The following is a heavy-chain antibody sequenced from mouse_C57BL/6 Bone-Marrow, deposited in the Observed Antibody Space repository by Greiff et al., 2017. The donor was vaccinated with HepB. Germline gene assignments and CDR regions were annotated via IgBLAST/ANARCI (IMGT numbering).Heavy chain of an antibody. V-gene: IGHV5-9-1*02. CDR2: ISSGGDYI. D-gene: IGHD1-1*01. CDR1: GFTFSSYA. Sequence: EVQGVESGAGLVKPGGSLKLSCAASGFTFSSYAMSWVRQTPEKRLEWVAYISSGGDYIYYADTVKGRFTISRDKARNTLYLQMSSLTSEDTAMYYCTRACYYGSSFVWYFDVWGTGTTVTVSS. CDR3: TRACYYGSSFVWYFDV. J-gene: IGHJ1*03.